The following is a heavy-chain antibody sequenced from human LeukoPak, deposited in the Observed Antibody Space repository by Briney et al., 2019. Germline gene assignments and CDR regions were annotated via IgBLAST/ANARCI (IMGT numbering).Heavy chain of an antibody. J-gene: IGHJ5*02. CDR3: AQDISGGMYGIWFDP. V-gene: IGHV1-46*01. CDR2: INPSGGST. D-gene: IGHD2-8*01. CDR1: GYTFTSYY. Sequence: ASVKVSCKASGYTFTSYYMHWVRQAPGQGLEWMGIINPSGGSTSYAQKFQGRVTMTRDTFTSTVHMELSSLRSEDTAVYYCAQDISGGMYGIWFDPWGQGTLVTVSS.